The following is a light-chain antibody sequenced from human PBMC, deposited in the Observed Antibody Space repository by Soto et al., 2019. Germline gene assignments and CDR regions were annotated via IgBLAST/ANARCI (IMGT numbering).Light chain of an antibody. J-gene: IGLJ3*02. V-gene: IGLV2-8*01. Sequence: QSALTQPPSASGSPGQSVTISCTGTSNDIGGYNYDSWYQQVPGKAPKLMIYAVSQRPSGVPDRFSGSKSGYTASLTVSVLHAEDDADYSCTSHGGSNSFRVFGGGTHLTVL. CDR2: AVS. CDR3: TSHGGSNSFRV. CDR1: SNDIGGYNY.